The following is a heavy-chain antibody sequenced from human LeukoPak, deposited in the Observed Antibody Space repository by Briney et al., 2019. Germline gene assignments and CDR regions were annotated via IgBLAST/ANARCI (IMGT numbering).Heavy chain of an antibody. CDR1: GFTFTSYE. CDR2: ITISGSTI. V-gene: IGHV3-48*03. J-gene: IGHJ4*02. CDR3: ARTTSFDY. D-gene: IGHD1-1*01. Sequence: PGGSLRLSCAVSGFTFTSYEMNWVRQAPGKGLEWVSYITISGSTIYYADSVKGRFTISTDNAKNSLYLQMNSLRAEDTAVYYCARTTSFDYWGQGTLVTVSS.